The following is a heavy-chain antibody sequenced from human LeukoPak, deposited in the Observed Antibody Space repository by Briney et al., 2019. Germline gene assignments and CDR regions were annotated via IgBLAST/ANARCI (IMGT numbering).Heavy chain of an antibody. Sequence: PGGSLRLSCAASGFTFSSYGMHWVRQAPGKGLEWVAVIWYDGSNKYYADSVKGRFTISRDNSKKTLYLQMNSLRAEDTAVYYCAKDRGVFGVAYSLDYWGQGSLVTVSS. CDR3: AKDRGVFGVAYSLDY. V-gene: IGHV3-30*02. J-gene: IGHJ4*02. CDR1: GFTFSSYG. D-gene: IGHD3-3*01. CDR2: IWYDGSNK.